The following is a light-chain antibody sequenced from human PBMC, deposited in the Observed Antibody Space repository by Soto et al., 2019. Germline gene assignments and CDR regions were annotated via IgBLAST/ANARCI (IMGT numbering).Light chain of an antibody. J-gene: IGKJ1*01. CDR1: QSISSW. Sequence: DIQMTQSPSTLSAYVGDRVTITCRASQSISSWLAWYQQKPGKAPKLLIYGASNLQSGVPPRFSGIGSGTDFTPTISSLQSEDFAVYYCQQYNNWPPITFGQGTKVDIK. V-gene: IGKV1-5*01. CDR2: GAS. CDR3: QQYNNWPPIT.